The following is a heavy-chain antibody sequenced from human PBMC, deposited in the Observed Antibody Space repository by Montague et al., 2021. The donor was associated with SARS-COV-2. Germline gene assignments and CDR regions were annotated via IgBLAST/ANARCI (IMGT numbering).Heavy chain of an antibody. V-gene: IGHV3-30*04. D-gene: IGHD3-10*01. CDR1: GFTFSKYA. CDR2: ISYDGSNK. J-gene: IGHJ6*02. Sequence: SLRLSCAASGFTFSKYAMSWVRQAPGKGLEWVAVISYDGSNKYYADSVKGRFTTSRDNSKNTLYLQMNSLRAEDTAVYYCARVLDYYGSGSYPLYYYYGMDVWGQGTTVTVSS. CDR3: ARVLDYYGSGSYPLYYYYGMDV.